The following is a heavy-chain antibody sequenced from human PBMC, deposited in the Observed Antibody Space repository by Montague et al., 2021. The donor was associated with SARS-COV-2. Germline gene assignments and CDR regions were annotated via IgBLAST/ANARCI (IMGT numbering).Heavy chain of an antibody. CDR2: IYYSGST. V-gene: IGHV4-39*01. D-gene: IGHD2-2*01. J-gene: IGHJ5*02. CDR1: GGSISSSSYY. Sequence: SETLSLTCTVSGGSISSSSYYWGWIRQPPGKGLEWIGSIYYSGSTYYNPSLKSRVTISVDTSKNQFSLKLSSVTAADTAVYYCARHLVYCSSTSCYEGRFDPWDQGTLVTVSS. CDR3: ARHLVYCSSTSCYEGRFDP.